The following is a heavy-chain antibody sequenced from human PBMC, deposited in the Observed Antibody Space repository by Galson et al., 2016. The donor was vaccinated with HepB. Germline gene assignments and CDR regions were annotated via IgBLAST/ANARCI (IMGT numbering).Heavy chain of an antibody. Sequence: SLRLSCAASGFNFSDYAMNWVRQAPGKGLEWVSTITGSGRSTYYADSVKGRFTISRDNSKKTLFLQINSLRSEDTAVYYCAKSGSTVITFACWGRGTLVTVSS. D-gene: IGHD4-17*01. CDR1: GFNFSDYA. CDR2: ITGSGRST. V-gene: IGHV3-23*01. J-gene: IGHJ5*01. CDR3: AKSGSTVITFAC.